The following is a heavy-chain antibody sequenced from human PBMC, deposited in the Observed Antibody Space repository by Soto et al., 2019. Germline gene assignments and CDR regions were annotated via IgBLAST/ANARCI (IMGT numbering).Heavy chain of an antibody. J-gene: IGHJ4*02. V-gene: IGHV3-23*01. CDR3: AKDDGSSWSVDY. Sequence: EVQLLESGGGLVQPGGSLRLSCAASGFTFSNYVMSWVRQAPGKGLEWVSGFSGSGGRTNYAYSVKGRFTISRDNSKNTLYLQMSSLRAEDTAVYYCAKDDGSSWSVDYWGQGTLVTVSS. D-gene: IGHD6-13*01. CDR2: FSGSGGRT. CDR1: GFTFSNYV.